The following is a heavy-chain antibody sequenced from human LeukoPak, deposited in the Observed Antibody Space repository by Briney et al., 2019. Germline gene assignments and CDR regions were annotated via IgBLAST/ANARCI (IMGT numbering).Heavy chain of an antibody. CDR2: INPSGGST. Sequence: ASVTVSFTASGYTFTSYDINWVRQAPGQGLEWMGIINPSGGSTSYAQKFQGRVTMTRDTSTSTVYMELSSLRSEDTAVYYRARDFRGAGDYWGQGTLVTVSS. V-gene: IGHV1-46*01. CDR1: GYTFTSYD. D-gene: IGHD3-10*01. CDR3: ARDFRGAGDY. J-gene: IGHJ4*02.